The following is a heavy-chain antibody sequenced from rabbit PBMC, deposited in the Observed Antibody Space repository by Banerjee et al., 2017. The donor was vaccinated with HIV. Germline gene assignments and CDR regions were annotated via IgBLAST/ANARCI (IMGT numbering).Heavy chain of an antibody. CDR1: GFTISDYW. Sequence: QEQLEESGGRLVQPGGSLTLSCKAFGFTISDYWMNWVRQAPGKGLEWIACIYVGSGGGTKYASWAKGRFTISKTSSTTVTLQMTSLTVADTATYFCARAGEGGDGYLNLWGPGTLVTVS. V-gene: IGHV1S45*01. CDR3: ARAGEGGDGYLNL. J-gene: IGHJ4*01. CDR2: IYVGSGGGT. D-gene: IGHD5-1*01.